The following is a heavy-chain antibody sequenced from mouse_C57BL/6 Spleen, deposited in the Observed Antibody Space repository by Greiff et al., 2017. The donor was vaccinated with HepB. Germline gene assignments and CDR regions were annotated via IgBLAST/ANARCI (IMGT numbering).Heavy chain of an antibody. D-gene: IGHD1-1*01. CDR1: GFTFSSYA. Sequence: EVNVVESGEGLVKPGGSLKLSCAASGFTFSSYAMSWVRQTPEKRLEWVAYISSGGDYIYYADTVKGRFTISRDNARNTLYLQMSSLKSEDTAMYYCTRVFTTVVAPGAMDYWGQGTSVTVSS. V-gene: IGHV5-9-1*02. J-gene: IGHJ4*01. CDR3: TRVFTTVVAPGAMDY. CDR2: ISSGGDYI.